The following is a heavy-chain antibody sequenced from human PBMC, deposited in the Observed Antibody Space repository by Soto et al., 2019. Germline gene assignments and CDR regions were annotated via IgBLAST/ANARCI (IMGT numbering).Heavy chain of an antibody. CDR3: SGGGAGYNLDY. Sequence: PSETLSLTCTFSGGSISSSSYYWGWIRQPPGKGLEWIGSIYYSGSTYYNPSLKSRVTISVDTSKNQLSLKLSSVTAADTAVYYCSGGGAGYNLDYWGQVTLVTGSS. V-gene: IGHV4-39*01. CDR1: GGSISSSSYY. D-gene: IGHD1-26*01. CDR2: IYYSGST. J-gene: IGHJ4*02.